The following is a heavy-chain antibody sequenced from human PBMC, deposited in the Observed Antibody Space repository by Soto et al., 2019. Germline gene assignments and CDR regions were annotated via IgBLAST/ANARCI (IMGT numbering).Heavy chain of an antibody. CDR1: GGSISSKNYY. J-gene: IGHJ4*02. V-gene: IGHV4-39*01. D-gene: IGHD3-22*01. CDR3: ARRPSYYYDSSGFDPFDY. Sequence: QLQLQESGPGLVKPSETLSLTCSVPGGSISSKNYYWGWIRQPPGKGLEWIGIIYYSGTTYYNPSLKSRVIISVDTSKNQFSLKLSSVTAADTAVYYCARRPSYYYDSSGFDPFDYWGQGTLVTVSS. CDR2: IYYSGTT.